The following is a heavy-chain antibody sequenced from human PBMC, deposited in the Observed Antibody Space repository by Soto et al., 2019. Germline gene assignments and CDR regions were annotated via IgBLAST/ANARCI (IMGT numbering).Heavy chain of an antibody. D-gene: IGHD6-19*01. CDR1: GFTVSSTY. CDR2: ISVSGDST. J-gene: IGHJ4*02. V-gene: IGHV3-53*01. CDR3: AKDFGLSSGWPIFEC. Sequence: PGGSLRLSCAASGFTVSSTYMNWVRQAPRKGLEWVSLISVSGDSTYYADSVKGRFTISRDNSKNTVYLQMNSLRAEDTAVYYCAKDFGLSSGWPIFECWGQGTLVTVSS.